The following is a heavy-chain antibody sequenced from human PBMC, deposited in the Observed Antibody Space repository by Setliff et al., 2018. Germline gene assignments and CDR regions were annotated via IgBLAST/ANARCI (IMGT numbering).Heavy chain of an antibody. J-gene: IGHJ5*02. D-gene: IGHD3-3*01. CDR2: INTSGTT. CDR1: GGSLNTYY. Sequence: SETLSLTCTVSGGSLNTYYWSWIRQPAGKELEWIGRINTSGTTRYNPSLRSRATLSVDESMNRFSLNLNSVTAADTAVYYCSGGLPGDYDFNCFDTWGQGALVTVSS. CDR3: SGGLPGDYDFNCFDT. V-gene: IGHV4-4*07.